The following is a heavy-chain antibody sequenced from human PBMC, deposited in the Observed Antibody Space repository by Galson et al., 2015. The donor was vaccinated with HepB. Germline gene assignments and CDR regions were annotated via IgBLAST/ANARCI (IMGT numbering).Heavy chain of an antibody. CDR3: ARDWAGDHDGTHYQDY. Sequence: LRLSCAASGLRFSSFAMNWVRQAPGKGLEWVSYISRSGINIYYTDSVRGRFTISRDNAKNSLYLQMNSLRDEDTAVYYCARDWAGDHDGTHYQDYWGQGTLVTVSS. J-gene: IGHJ4*02. D-gene: IGHD3-22*01. CDR2: ISRSGINI. V-gene: IGHV3-48*02. CDR1: GLRFSSFA.